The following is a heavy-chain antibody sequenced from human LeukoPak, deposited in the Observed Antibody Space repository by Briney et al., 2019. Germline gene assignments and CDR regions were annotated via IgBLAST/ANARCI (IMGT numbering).Heavy chain of an antibody. D-gene: IGHD3-10*01. CDR1: GFTFSTFA. CDR2: ITGSGPYM. J-gene: IGHJ4*02. CDR3: VRDVGAVRGEVYFDY. V-gene: IGHV3-21*06. Sequence: PGGSLRLSCAASGFTFSTFAMHWVRLSPGKGLEWVSSITGSGPYMLYADSVKHRFTISRDNTKSLLYLEMNSLRAEDTAMYFCVRDVGAVRGEVYFDYWGQGTLVTVSS.